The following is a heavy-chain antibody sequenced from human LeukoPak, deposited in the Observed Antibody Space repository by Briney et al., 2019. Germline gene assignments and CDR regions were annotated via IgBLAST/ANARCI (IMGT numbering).Heavy chain of an antibody. CDR2: INPNSGGT. CDR3: ARSWFGALEGMDV. V-gene: IGHV1-2*04. J-gene: IGHJ6*02. Sequence: ASVKVSCKASGYTFTSYGISWVRQAPGQGLEWMGWINPNSGGTNYAQKFQGWVTMTRDTFISTAYMELSRLRSDDTAVYYCARSWFGALEGMDVWGQGTTVTVSS. CDR1: GYTFTSYG. D-gene: IGHD3-10*01.